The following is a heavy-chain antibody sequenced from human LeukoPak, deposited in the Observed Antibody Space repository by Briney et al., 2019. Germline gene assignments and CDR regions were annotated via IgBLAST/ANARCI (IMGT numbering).Heavy chain of an antibody. Sequence: SETLSLTCTVSGGSISSYYWSWIRQPPGKGLEWIGYIYYSGSTNYNPSLKSRVTISVDTSKNQFSLKLSSVTAADTAVYYCARHGNYDILTGYFHYFDYWGQGTLVTVSS. CDR2: IYYSGST. V-gene: IGHV4-59*08. J-gene: IGHJ4*02. CDR3: ARHGNYDILTGYFHYFDY. D-gene: IGHD3-9*01. CDR1: GGSISSYY.